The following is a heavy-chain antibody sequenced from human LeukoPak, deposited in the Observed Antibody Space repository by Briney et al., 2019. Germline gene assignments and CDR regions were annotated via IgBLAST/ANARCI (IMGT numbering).Heavy chain of an antibody. J-gene: IGHJ4*02. CDR1: GYSFTSYW. V-gene: IGHV5-51*01. CDR2: IYPGDSDT. Sequence: GESLKISCKGSGYSFTSYWIGWVRQMPGKGLEWMGIIYPGDSDTRYSPSFQGHVTISADKSISTAYLQWSSLKASDTAMYYCARRRRAAAGTFPFDSWGQGTLVTVSS. D-gene: IGHD6-13*01. CDR3: ARRRRAAAGTFPFDS.